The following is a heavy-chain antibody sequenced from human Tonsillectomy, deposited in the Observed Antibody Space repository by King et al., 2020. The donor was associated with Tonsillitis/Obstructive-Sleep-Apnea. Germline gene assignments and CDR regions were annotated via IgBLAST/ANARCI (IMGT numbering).Heavy chain of an antibody. J-gene: IGHJ3*02. CDR3: ARDGGYGDYNFGQTDSDAFDI. Sequence: VQLVESGGGLVQPGGSLRLSCAASGFTVSSNYMSWVRQAPGKGLEWVSVIYSGGSTYYADSVKGRFTISRDNSKNTLYLQMNSLRAEDTAVYYCARDGGYGDYNFGQTDSDAFDIWGQGTMVTVSS. CDR1: GFTVSSNY. CDR2: IYSGGST. D-gene: IGHD4-17*01. V-gene: IGHV3-66*01.